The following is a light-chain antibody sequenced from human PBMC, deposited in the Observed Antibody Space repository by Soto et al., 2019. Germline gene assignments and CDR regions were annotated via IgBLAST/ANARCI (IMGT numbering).Light chain of an antibody. Sequence: QSVLTQPASVSGSPGQSITISCTGTSSAVGSYRFVSWYQQHPGKAPTLMIYEGSERPSGVSDRFSGSKSGNTASLTISGLQAEDEADYFCCSYAGGSNVFGAGTKLTVL. J-gene: IGLJ1*01. CDR1: SSAVGSYRF. CDR2: EGS. V-gene: IGLV2-23*03. CDR3: CSYAGGSNV.